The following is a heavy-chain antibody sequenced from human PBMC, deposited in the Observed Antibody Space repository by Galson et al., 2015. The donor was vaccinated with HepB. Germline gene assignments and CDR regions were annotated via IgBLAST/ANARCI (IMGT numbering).Heavy chain of an antibody. CDR1: GYTLTELS. Sequence: SVKVYCKVYGYTLTELSMHWVRQAPGKGLEWMGGFDPEDGETIYAQKFQGRVTMTEDTSTDTAYMELSSLRSEDTAVYYCATLSPKPDYYDSSGYSNDAFDIWGQGTMVTVSS. CDR2: FDPEDGET. V-gene: IGHV1-24*01. D-gene: IGHD3-22*01. CDR3: ATLSPKPDYYDSSGYSNDAFDI. J-gene: IGHJ3*02.